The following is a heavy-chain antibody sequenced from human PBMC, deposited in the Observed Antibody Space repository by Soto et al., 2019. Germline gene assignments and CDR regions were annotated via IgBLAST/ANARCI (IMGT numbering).Heavy chain of an antibody. CDR2: IYWDDDK. Sequence: QITLKESGPTLVKPTQTLTLTCTFSGFSLTTRGVGVGWIRQPPGKALECLALIYWDDDKRYSPSLQSRLSTTKDTSKNQVVLTMTIVDPVDTATYYCAHIPNYYQYDWFDPWGQGTLVSVSS. J-gene: IGHJ5*02. V-gene: IGHV2-5*02. D-gene: IGHD3-16*01. CDR1: GFSLTTRGVG. CDR3: AHIPNYYQYDWFDP.